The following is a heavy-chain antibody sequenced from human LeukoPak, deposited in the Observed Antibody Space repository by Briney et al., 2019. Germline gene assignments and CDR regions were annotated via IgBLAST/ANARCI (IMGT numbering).Heavy chain of an antibody. V-gene: IGHV3-64D*06. CDR3: VNEVGTYYYGMDV. CDR1: GFTFSSYA. CDR2: ISSNGGST. Sequence: GGSLTLSCSASGFTFSSYAMHWVRQAPGKGLEYVSAISSNGGSTYYADSVKRRFTISRDNSNNTLYLQMSSLRAEDTAVYYCVNEVGTYYYGMDVWGQGTTVTVSS. D-gene: IGHD1-1*01. J-gene: IGHJ6*02.